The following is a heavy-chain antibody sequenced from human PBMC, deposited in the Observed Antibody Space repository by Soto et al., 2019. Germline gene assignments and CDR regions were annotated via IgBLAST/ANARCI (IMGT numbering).Heavy chain of an antibody. CDR2: ISASGTKT. CDR1: GFAFSRYA. V-gene: IGHV3-23*01. CDR3: AKDIGGATT. Sequence: PGGSLRLSCATSGFAFSRYAMSWVRQTPGKGPEWVSTISASGTKTFAADSVKGRFTISRDNSNNTVFLQMSSLRGDDTAFYYCAKDIGGATTRGQGTLVTVSS. J-gene: IGHJ4*02. D-gene: IGHD1-26*01.